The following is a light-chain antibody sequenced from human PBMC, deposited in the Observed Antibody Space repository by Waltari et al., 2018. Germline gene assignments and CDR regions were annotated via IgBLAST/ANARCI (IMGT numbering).Light chain of an antibody. V-gene: IGLV3-1*01. CDR3: QAWDSNTAF. CDR1: NLGKGY. CDR2: RDN. Sequence: SFELTQPPSVAVSPGQTASISCSGNNLGKGYTFWSQQKPGQSPVLVIFRDNKRPSGIPERFSGSSSGNTATLTISGTQALDEADYYCQAWDSNTAFFGGGTKLTVL. J-gene: IGLJ2*01.